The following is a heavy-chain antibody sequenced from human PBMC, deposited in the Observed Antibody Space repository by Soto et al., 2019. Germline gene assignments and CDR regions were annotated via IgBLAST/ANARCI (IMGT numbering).Heavy chain of an antibody. CDR1: GGTFSSYA. D-gene: IGHD2-2*01. CDR3: ARGARPIGYCSSTSCYGAWFDP. Sequence: SVKVSCKASGGTFSSYAISWVRQAPGQGLEWMGGIIPIFGTANYAQKFQGRVTITADESTSTAYMELSSLRSEDTAVYYCARGARPIGYCSSTSCYGAWFDPWGQGTMVTV. J-gene: IGHJ5*02. CDR2: IIPIFGTA. V-gene: IGHV1-69*13.